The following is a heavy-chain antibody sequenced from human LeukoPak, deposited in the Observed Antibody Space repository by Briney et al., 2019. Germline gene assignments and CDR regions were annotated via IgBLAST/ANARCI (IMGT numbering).Heavy chain of an antibody. V-gene: IGHV5-51*01. D-gene: IGHD2-15*01. J-gene: IGHJ4*02. CDR1: GYSFTSYW. Sequence: GESLKISCKGSGYSFTSYWIGWVRQMPGKGLEWMGIIYPGGPDTRYSPSFRGQVTISADKTISTAYLQWSSLKASDTAMYYCARRRSCSGGSCYEDFDYWGQGTLVTVSS. CDR3: ARRRSCSGGSCYEDFDY. CDR2: IYPGGPDT.